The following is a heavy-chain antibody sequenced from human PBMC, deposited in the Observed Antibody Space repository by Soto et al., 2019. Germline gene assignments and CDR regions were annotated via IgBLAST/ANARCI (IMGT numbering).Heavy chain of an antibody. V-gene: IGHV3-64D*06. CDR3: VKGYCSSNSCHQGGLSWFDP. CDR2: ISSNGGST. Sequence: XESLSLSCSASGFTFSSYSMHWVRQAPGKGLEYVSAISSNGGSTYYADSVKGRFTISRDNSKNTLYLQMSSLRAEDTAVYYCVKGYCSSNSCHQGGLSWFDPWGQGTLVTVSS. CDR1: GFTFSSYS. D-gene: IGHD2-2*01. J-gene: IGHJ5*02.